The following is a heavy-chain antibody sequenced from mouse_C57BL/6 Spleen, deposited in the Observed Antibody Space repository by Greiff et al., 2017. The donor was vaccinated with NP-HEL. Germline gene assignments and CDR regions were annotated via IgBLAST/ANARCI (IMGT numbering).Heavy chain of an antibody. CDR2: INPNNGGT. CDR3: ARESYGNYYYFDY. Sequence: VQLKESGPELVKPGASVKIPCKASGYTFTDYNMDWVKQSHGKSLEWIGDINPNNGGTIYNQKFKGKATLTVDKSSSTAYMELRSLTSEDTAVYYCARESYGNYYYFDYWGQGTTLTVSS. J-gene: IGHJ2*01. D-gene: IGHD2-1*01. V-gene: IGHV1-18*01. CDR1: GYTFTDYN.